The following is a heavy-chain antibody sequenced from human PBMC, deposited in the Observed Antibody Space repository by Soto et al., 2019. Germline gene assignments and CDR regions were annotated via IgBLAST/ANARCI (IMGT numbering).Heavy chain of an antibody. D-gene: IGHD2-21*01. V-gene: IGHV3-30*03. CDR3: VRTGSVDIFYYFDY. CDR2: ISYDGSNK. J-gene: IGHJ4*02. Sequence: QVQLVESGGGVVQPGRSLRLSCAASGFTFSSYGMHWVRQAPGKGLEWVAVISYDGSNKYYADSVKGRFTISRDNSKNTLYLQMNSLRAEDTAVYYCVRTGSVDIFYYFDYWGQGTLVTVSS. CDR1: GFTFSSYG.